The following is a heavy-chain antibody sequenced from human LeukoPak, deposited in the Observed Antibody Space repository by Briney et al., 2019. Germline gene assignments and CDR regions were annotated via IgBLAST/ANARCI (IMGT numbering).Heavy chain of an antibody. CDR1: GFVFNTYT. CDR3: AERQMAVFAFDF. D-gene: IGHD5-24*01. Sequence: GGSLRLSCAASGFVFNTYTMTWVRQAPGRGLEWVSTINPSGSNTYYADSVKGRFTISRDNSKNTLYLQMNSLTADDTAVYYSAERQMAVFAFDFWGQGTLVTVSS. V-gene: IGHV3-23*01. CDR2: INPSGSNT. J-gene: IGHJ4*02.